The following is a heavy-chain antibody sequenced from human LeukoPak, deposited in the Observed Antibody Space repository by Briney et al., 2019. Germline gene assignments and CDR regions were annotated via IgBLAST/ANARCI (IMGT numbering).Heavy chain of an antibody. V-gene: IGHV5-51*01. J-gene: IGHJ3*01. CDR3: ARPNITSYYDSRGYDGFDV. Sequence: GESLKISFKCSGXRFTTYCIAWVRQMPGKGLERMRIIYPDDSDTRYSPSFQGEVTISADKSVSTAYLQWSSLKASDTAMYYCARPNITSYYDSRGYDGFDVWGQGTMVTVSS. D-gene: IGHD3-22*01. CDR2: IYPDDSDT. CDR1: GXRFTTYC.